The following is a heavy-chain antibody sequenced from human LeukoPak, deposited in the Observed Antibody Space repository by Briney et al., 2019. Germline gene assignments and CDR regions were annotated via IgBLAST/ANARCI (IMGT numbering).Heavy chain of an antibody. CDR3: ATSSGAPGNM. V-gene: IGHV3-7*01. CDR1: GVYW. CDR2: INQDGSVI. D-gene: IGHD2-8*02. Sequence: GESLKISCAVPGVYWMSWVRQAPGKGLEWVANINQDGSVIYYVDSVKGRFTISRDNAKNSLYLQMNSLRAEDTGVYYCATSSGAPGNMWGQGTLVTVSS. J-gene: IGHJ4*02.